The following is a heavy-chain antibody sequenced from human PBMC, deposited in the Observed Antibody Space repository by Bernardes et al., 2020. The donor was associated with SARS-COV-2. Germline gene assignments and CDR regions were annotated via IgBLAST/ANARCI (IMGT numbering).Heavy chain of an antibody. CDR2: IYPGDSDT. CDR3: ARHMITFGAVIAHPTSSYYMDV. CDR1: GYSFTSYW. D-gene: IGHD3-16*02. V-gene: IGHV5-51*01. J-gene: IGHJ6*03. Sequence: GESLKISCKGSGYSFTSYWIGWVRQMPGKGLEWMGIIYPGDSDTRYSPSFQGQVTISADKSISTAYLQWSSLKASDTAMYYCARHMITFGAVIAHPTSSYYMDVWGKGTTVTVSS.